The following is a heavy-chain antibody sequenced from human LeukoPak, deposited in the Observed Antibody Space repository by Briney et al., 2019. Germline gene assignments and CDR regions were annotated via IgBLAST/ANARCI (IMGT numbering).Heavy chain of an antibody. CDR2: ISSGSSNI. CDR3: AREPLDY. CDR1: GFTLSSYN. J-gene: IGHJ4*02. Sequence: PGGSLRLSCAASGFTLSSYNMNWVRQAPGKGLEWVSYISSGSSNILYADSVKGRFTISRDNAKNSLYLQMNSLRAEDTAVYYCAREPLDYWGQRTLVTVPS. V-gene: IGHV3-48*01.